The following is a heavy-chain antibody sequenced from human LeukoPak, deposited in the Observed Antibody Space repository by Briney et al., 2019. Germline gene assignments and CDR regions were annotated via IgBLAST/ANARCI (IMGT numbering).Heavy chain of an antibody. CDR1: GGSISSYY. V-gene: IGHV4-4*07. CDR2: IYTSGST. J-gene: IGHJ6*03. CDR3: ARVSVVAAVANYYYYYYMDV. Sequence: SGTLSLTCTVSGGSISSYYWSWIRQPAGKGLEWIGRIYTSGSTNYKPSLKSRVTMSVDTSKNQFSLKLSSVTAADTAVYYCARVSVVAAVANYYYYYYMDVWGKGTTVTVSS. D-gene: IGHD2-2*01.